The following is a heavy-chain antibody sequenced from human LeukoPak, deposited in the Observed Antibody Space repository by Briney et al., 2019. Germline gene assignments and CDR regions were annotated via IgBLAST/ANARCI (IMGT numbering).Heavy chain of an antibody. J-gene: IGHJ4*02. D-gene: IGHD4-17*01. CDR1: GFTFSSYG. CDR3: ARDPKGGNGDMLDY. V-gene: IGHV3-33*01. Sequence: GRSLRLSCAASGFTFSSYGMHWVRQAPGKWLEWVAVIWYDGSNKYYADSVKGRFTISRDNSKNTLYLQMNSLRAEDTAVYYCARDPKGGNGDMLDYWGQGTLVTVSS. CDR2: IWYDGSNK.